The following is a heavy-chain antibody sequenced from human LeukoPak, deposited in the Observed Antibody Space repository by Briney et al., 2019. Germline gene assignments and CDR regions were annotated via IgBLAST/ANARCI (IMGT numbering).Heavy chain of an antibody. V-gene: IGHV4-59*10. CDR1: GGSFSGYY. CDR3: ARGGKATVVTM. Sequence: SETLSLSCAVYGGSFSGYYWSWIRQPAGKGLEWIGRIYSSGSTNYNPSLKSRVSMSVDTSKNQFSLKLTSVTAADTAVYYCARGGKATVVTMWGQGILVTVSS. D-gene: IGHD4-23*01. J-gene: IGHJ4*02. CDR2: IYSSGST.